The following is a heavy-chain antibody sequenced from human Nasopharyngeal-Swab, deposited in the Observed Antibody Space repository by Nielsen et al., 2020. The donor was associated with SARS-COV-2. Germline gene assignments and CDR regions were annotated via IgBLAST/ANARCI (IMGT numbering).Heavy chain of an antibody. D-gene: IGHD5-18*01. V-gene: IGHV3-11*04. CDR1: GFTFSDYY. CDR2: ISGGGGTI. Sequence: GESLKISCAASGFTFSDYYMSWIRQAPGKGLEYVSYISGGGGTINYADSVKGRFTISRDNAENSLYLHMNSLRAEDTALYYCARGTALNFWGQGILVTVSS. J-gene: IGHJ4*02. CDR3: ARGTALNF.